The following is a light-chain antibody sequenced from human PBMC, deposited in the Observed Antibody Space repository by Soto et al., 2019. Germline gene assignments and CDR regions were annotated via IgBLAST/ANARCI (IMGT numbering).Light chain of an antibody. J-gene: IGLJ2*01. CDR2: EVS. CDR1: SSDVGGYSY. CDR3: SSYTSSSTRVV. V-gene: IGLV2-14*01. Sequence: QSALTQPASVSGSPGQSITISCTGTSSDVGGYSYVSWYQQHPGEAPKLMIYEVSNRPSGVSNRFSASKSGNTASLTISGLQAEDEADYYCSSYTSSSTRVVFGGGTKLTVL.